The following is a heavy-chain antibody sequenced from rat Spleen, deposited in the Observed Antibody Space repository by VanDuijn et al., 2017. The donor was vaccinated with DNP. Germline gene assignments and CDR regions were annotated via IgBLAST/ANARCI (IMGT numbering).Heavy chain of an antibody. CDR3: ASVYDGYPPYTMDA. CDR1: GFTFSNYY. V-gene: IGHV5-25*01. D-gene: IGHD1-12*03. Sequence: EVQLVESGGDLVQPGRSLKLSCAASGFTFSNYYMAWVRQAPKKGLEWVATISSSGRKSYYPDSVKGRFAISRDNAKSSLYLKMNSLKSEDTATYYCASVYDGYPPYTMDAWGQGTSVTVSS. J-gene: IGHJ4*01. CDR2: ISSSGRKS.